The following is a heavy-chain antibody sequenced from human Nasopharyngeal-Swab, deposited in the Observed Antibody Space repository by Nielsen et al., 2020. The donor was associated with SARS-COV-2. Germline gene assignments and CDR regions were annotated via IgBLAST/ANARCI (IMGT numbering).Heavy chain of an antibody. CDR2: IWYDGSNK. J-gene: IGHJ6*02. CDR3: ASQSSGGMDV. D-gene: IGHD1-26*01. Sequence: GESLKISCAASGFTFSTYYMHWVRQAPGKGLEWVAVIWYDGSNKYYADSVKGRFTISRDNSIKMLYLQMNSLTGEDTAVYYCASQSSGGMDVWGQGTTVTVSS. CDR1: GFTFSTYY. V-gene: IGHV3-33*01.